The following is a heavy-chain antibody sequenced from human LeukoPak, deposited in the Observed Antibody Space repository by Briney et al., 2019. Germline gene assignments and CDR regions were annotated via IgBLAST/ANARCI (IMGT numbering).Heavy chain of an antibody. CDR2: ISNDGNYK. CDR1: GFTFSTYG. D-gene: IGHD5-12*01. Sequence: GGSLRLSCAASGFTFSTYGMHWVRQAPGKGLEWVAVISNDGNYKYHVDSVKGRFTISRDNSKNTLYLQMNTLRAEDTAVYYCARGRGYGAYDWNDYWGQGTLVTVSS. J-gene: IGHJ4*02. CDR3: ARGRGYGAYDWNDY. V-gene: IGHV3-30*03.